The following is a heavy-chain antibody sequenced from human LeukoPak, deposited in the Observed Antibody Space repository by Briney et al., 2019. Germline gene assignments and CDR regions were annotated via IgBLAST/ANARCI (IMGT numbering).Heavy chain of an antibody. J-gene: IGHJ6*03. CDR1: GFTFDDYA. D-gene: IGHD4-23*01. V-gene: IGHV3-43D*03. Sequence: GGSLRLSCAASGFTFDDYAMHWVRQAPGKGLEWVSLISWDGGSTYYADSVKGRFTISRDNSKNSLYLQMNSLRAEDTALYYRAKHGYSGYEGNYGGNSYYYYYMDVWGKGTTVTVSS. CDR2: ISWDGGST. CDR3: AKHGYSGYEGNYGGNSYYYYYMDV.